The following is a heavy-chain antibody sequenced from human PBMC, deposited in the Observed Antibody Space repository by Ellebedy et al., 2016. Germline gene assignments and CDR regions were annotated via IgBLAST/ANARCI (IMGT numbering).Heavy chain of an antibody. CDR2: ISPTGDWT. Sequence: GESLKISCAASGFTFGSSALCWVRQAPGKGLEWVSAISPTGDWTPYAGSVKDRFTVSRDNSKSMRYLQMNSLRAEDTAIYYCAKGGAGDHGYWGQGVLVTVSS. J-gene: IGHJ4*02. D-gene: IGHD7-27*01. V-gene: IGHV3-23*01. CDR3: AKGGAGDHGY. CDR1: GFTFGSSA.